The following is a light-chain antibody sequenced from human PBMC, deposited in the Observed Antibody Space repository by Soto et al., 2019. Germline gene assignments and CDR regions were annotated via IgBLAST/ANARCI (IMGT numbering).Light chain of an antibody. CDR3: QSYTTSSTWV. Sequence: QSALTQPASVSGSPGEPITMSCTGTSSDVGGYDYVSWYQQFPGRAPQLIIYEVSNRPSGVSIRFSGSKSGNTASLTITGLRAEDEADYYCQSYTTSSTWVFGGGTKPTVL. V-gene: IGLV2-14*01. CDR1: SSDVGGYDY. CDR2: EVS. J-gene: IGLJ3*02.